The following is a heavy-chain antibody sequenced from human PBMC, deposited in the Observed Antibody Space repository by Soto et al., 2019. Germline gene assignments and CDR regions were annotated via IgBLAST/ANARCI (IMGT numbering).Heavy chain of an antibody. CDR1: GGTFSSYT. D-gene: IGHD5-18*01. CDR3: ARGDVDTARSYGPGYYYGMDV. J-gene: IGHJ6*02. CDR2: IIPILGIA. V-gene: IGHV1-69*02. Sequence: QVQLVQSGAEVKKPGSSVKVSCKASGGTFSSYTISWVRQAPGQGLEWMGRIIPILGIANYAQKFQGRVTITADKSTSTAYMELSSLRSEDTAVYYCARGDVDTARSYGPGYYYGMDVWGQGTTVTVSS.